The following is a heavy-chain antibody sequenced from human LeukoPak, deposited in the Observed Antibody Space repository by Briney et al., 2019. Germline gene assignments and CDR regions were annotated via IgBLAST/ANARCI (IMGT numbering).Heavy chain of an antibody. CDR2: IYSGGST. CDR3: GISNWFDP. J-gene: IGHJ5*02. V-gene: IGHV3-53*01. Sequence: LSLTCTVSGGSISSGGYYWSWIRQHPGKGLEWVSVIYSGGSTYYADSVKGRFTISRDNSKNTLYLQMNSLRAEDTAVYYCGISNWFDPWGQGTLVTVSS. CDR1: GGSISSGGYY.